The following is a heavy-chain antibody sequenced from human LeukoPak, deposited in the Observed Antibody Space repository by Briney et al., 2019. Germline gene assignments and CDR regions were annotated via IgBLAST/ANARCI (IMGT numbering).Heavy chain of an antibody. D-gene: IGHD2-15*01. Sequence: PGGSLRLSCAASGITFSSYGMSRVRQVPGKGLEWVSSISHTGGSPYYADSVKGRFTVSRDNSKNTLYLQMNSLTVEDTAIYYCAKNADRGAYCRGGSCYPYYYYYMDVWGTGTTVTISS. CDR2: ISHTGGSP. J-gene: IGHJ6*03. CDR1: GITFSSYG. CDR3: AKNADRGAYCRGGSCYPYYYYYMDV. V-gene: IGHV3-23*01.